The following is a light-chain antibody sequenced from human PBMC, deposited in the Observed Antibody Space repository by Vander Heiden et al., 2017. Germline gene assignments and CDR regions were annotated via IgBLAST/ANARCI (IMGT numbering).Light chain of an antibody. CDR2: PAS. Sequence: DIYLTPSSSFLPASVGDRVTLPCRASQRISSYFAWYQPKPGKAPKLLIYPASTLQSGVPSRFSGSGSGTEFTLTISSLQPEDFATYYCQQLNSYHLFGGGTKVEIK. CDR1: QRISSY. J-gene: IGKJ4*01. CDR3: QQLNSYHL. V-gene: IGKV1-9*01.